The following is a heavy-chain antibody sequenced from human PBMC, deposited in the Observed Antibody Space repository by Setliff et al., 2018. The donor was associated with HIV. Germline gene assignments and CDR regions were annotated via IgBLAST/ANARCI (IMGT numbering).Heavy chain of an antibody. CDR1: GGSISISSYY. D-gene: IGHD5-18*01. CDR3: ATVDTSNNWFFDL. Sequence: PSETLSLTCTVSGGSISISSYYWGWIRQPPGKGLEWIGSIYYSGSTYYNPSLQSRVTISVDTSKNQFSLMLTSVTAADTAVYYCATVDTSNNWFFDLWGRGTLVTVPQ. J-gene: IGHJ2*01. V-gene: IGHV4-39*01. CDR2: IYYSGST.